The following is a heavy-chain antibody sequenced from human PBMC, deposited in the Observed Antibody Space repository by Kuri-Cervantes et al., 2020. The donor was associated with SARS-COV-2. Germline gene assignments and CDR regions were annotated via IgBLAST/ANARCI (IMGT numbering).Heavy chain of an antibody. Sequence: GESLKISCAASGSSFSTYGIHWVRQAPGKGLQWVAVIWYDGSNKYYADSVKGRFTISREDSKNTVYLEMNNLRVDDTAVYYCARDQGADTDMVGFDYWGQGTPVTVSS. CDR3: ARDQGADTDMVGFDY. J-gene: IGHJ4*02. D-gene: IGHD5-18*01. CDR2: IWYDGSNK. CDR1: GSSFSTYG. V-gene: IGHV3-33*01.